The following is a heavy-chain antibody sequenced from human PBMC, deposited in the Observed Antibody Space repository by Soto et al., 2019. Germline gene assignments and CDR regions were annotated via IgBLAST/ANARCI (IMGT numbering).Heavy chain of an antibody. V-gene: IGHV3-33*01. CDR2: IWYDGSNI. J-gene: IGHJ6*02. Sequence: QVQLVESGGGVVQPGRSLRLSCTASGFTFSNYGMHWVRQAPGKGLEWVAVIWYDGSNIYYADSVKVRFTSSRDNSKHTLYLERNRLRTEDPAVYYGASEPVRGTAIVIRYGMAVSGQGTTVTAS. CDR3: ASEPVRGTAIVIRYGMAV. CDR1: GFTFSNYG. D-gene: IGHD5-18*01.